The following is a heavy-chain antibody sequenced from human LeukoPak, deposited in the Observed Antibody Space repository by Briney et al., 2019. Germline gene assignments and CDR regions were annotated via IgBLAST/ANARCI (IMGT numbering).Heavy chain of an antibody. CDR3: ARRYFDY. CDR1: GFTFDDYA. V-gene: IGHV3-9*01. J-gene: IGHJ4*02. CDR2: ISWNRGSI. Sequence: GGSLRLSCAASGFTFDDYAMHWVRQAPGKGLEWVSGISWNRGSIAYADSVKGRFTISRDNAKNSLYLQMNSLRAEDTAVYYCARRYFDYWGQGILVTVSS.